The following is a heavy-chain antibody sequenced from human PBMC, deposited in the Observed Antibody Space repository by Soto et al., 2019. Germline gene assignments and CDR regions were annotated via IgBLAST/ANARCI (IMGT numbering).Heavy chain of an antibody. CDR1: GFTFSSYW. Sequence: LRLSCAASGFTFSSYWMSWVRQAPGKGLEWVANIKQDGSEKYYVDSVKGRFTISRDNAKNSLYLQMNSLRAEDTAVYYCASPYSGSYDLFDYWGQGTLVTVSS. D-gene: IGHD1-26*01. J-gene: IGHJ4*02. CDR3: ASPYSGSYDLFDY. V-gene: IGHV3-7*03. CDR2: IKQDGSEK.